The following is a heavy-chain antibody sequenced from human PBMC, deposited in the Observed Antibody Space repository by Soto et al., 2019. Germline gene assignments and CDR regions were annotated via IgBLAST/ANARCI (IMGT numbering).Heavy chain of an antibody. J-gene: IGHJ4*02. Sequence: SETLSLTCTVSGGSISSGDYYWSWIRQPPGKGLEWIGYIYYSGSTYYNPSLKSRVTISVDTSKNQFSLKLSSVTAADTAVYYCARALYSSSWLFDYWGQRTLVTVSS. CDR1: GGSISSGDYY. CDR2: IYYSGST. CDR3: ARALYSSSWLFDY. V-gene: IGHV4-30-4*01. D-gene: IGHD6-13*01.